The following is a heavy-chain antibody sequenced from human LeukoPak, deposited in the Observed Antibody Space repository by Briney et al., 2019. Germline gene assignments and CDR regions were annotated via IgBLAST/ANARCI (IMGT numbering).Heavy chain of an antibody. V-gene: IGHV3-7*01. CDR1: GFTLSNYA. CDR3: ARSSLFDSSGFFDY. J-gene: IGHJ4*02. D-gene: IGHD6-19*01. Sequence: GGSLRLSCAASGFTLSNYAMSWVRQAPGKGREGVANIKQDGSEKYYVDSVKGRFTISRDNAKNSLYLQMNSLRAEDTAVYYCARSSLFDSSGFFDYWGQGTLVTVSS. CDR2: IKQDGSEK.